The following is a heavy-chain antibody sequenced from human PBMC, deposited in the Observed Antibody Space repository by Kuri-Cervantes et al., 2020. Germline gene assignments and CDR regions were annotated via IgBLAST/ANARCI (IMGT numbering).Heavy chain of an antibody. V-gene: IGHV1-2*02. CDR2: INPNSGGT. Sequence: ASVKVSCKASGYTFTDYHIHWIRQAPGQGLEWMGWINPNSGGTNYAQKFQGRVTMTRDTSISTAYMELSRLRSDDTAVYYCARHYYDSSGYYYGLYFQHWGQGTLVTVSS. CDR1: GYTFTDYH. J-gene: IGHJ1*01. D-gene: IGHD3-22*01. CDR3: ARHYYDSSGYYYGLYFQH.